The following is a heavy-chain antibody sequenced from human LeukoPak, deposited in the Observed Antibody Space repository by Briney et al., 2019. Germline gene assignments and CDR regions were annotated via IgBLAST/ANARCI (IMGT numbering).Heavy chain of an antibody. D-gene: IGHD3-3*01. CDR1: GFTFSSYW. CDR3: ARDVYYDFWSGYLGYYYYMDV. CDR2: IKQDGSEK. Sequence: PGGSLRLSCAASGFTFSSYWMSWVRQAPGKGLEWVANIKQDGSEKYYVDSVKGRFTISRDNAKNSLYLQMNSLRAEDTAVYYCARDVYYDFWSGYLGYYYYMDVWGKGTTVTVSS. V-gene: IGHV3-7*01. J-gene: IGHJ6*03.